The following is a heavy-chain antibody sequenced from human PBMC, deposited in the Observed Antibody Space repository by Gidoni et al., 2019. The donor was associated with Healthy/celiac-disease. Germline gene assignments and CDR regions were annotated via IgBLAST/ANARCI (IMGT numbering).Heavy chain of an antibody. D-gene: IGHD3-22*01. CDR1: GFTFSSHG. CDR2: IWYDGSNK. V-gene: IGHV3-33*01. J-gene: IGHJ4*02. Sequence: QVQLVASGGGVFQPGRSLRLPCAAPGFTFSSHGMHWVRQAPGKGLEWVAVIWYDGSNKYYADSVKGRFTISRDNSKNTLYLQMNSLRAEDTAVYYCARDRSTMIPFDYWGQGTLVTVSS. CDR3: ARDRSTMIPFDY.